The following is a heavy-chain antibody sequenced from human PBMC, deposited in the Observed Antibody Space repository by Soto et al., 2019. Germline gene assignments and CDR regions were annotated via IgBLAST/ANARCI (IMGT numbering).Heavy chain of an antibody. D-gene: IGHD2-15*01. CDR3: ARGIYCSGGSCYPPDY. CDR2: ISAYNGNT. J-gene: IGHJ4*02. CDR1: GYTFTCYG. V-gene: IGHV1-18*01. Sequence: GASVKVSCKASGYTFTCYGISWVRQAPGQGLEWMGWISAYNGNTKYAQKLQGRVTMTTDTSTSTTYMELSSLRSEDTAVYYCARGIYCSGGSCYPPDYWGQGTLVTVSS.